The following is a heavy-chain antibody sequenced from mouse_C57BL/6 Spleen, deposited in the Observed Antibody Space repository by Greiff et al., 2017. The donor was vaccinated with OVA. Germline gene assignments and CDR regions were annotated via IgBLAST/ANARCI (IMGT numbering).Heavy chain of an antibody. D-gene: IGHD2-4*01. CDR2: ISSGGSYT. J-gene: IGHJ2*01. CDR3: ARRYDYDEYYFDY. V-gene: IGHV5-6*02. Sequence: EVMLVESGGDLVKPGGSLKLSCAASGFTFSSYGMSWVRQTPDKRLEWVATISSGGSYTYYPASVKGRFTISRDNAKNTLYLQRSSLKSEDTAMDYCARRYDYDEYYFDYWGQGTTLTVSS. CDR1: GFTFSSYG.